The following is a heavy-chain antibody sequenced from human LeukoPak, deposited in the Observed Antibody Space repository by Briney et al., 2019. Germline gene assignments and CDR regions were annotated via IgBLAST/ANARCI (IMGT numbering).Heavy chain of an antibody. CDR1: GFTFSSYS. V-gene: IGHV3-21*01. Sequence: GGSLRLSCAASGFTFSSYSMNWVRQAPGKGLGWVSSISSSSSYIYYADSVKGRFTISTDNAKNSLYLQMNSLRAKDTAVYYCAREIPGIAVAGIGYWGQGTLVTVSS. J-gene: IGHJ4*02. CDR3: AREIPGIAVAGIGY. D-gene: IGHD6-19*01. CDR2: ISSSSSYI.